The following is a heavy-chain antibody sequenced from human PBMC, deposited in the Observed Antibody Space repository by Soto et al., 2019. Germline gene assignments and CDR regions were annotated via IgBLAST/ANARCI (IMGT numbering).Heavy chain of an antibody. CDR1: GFTVSSNY. CDR2: IYSGGST. V-gene: IGHV3-66*01. Sequence: EVQLVESGGGLVQPGGSLRLSCAASGFTVSSNYMSWVRQAPGKGLEWVSVIYSGGSTYYADSVKGRFTIARDNSKNKLHLQMNSLRAEDRAVYYCARDLLSSSPPPQAYYMDVWGKGTTVTVSS. CDR3: ARDLLSSSPPPQAYYMDV. J-gene: IGHJ6*03. D-gene: IGHD6-6*01.